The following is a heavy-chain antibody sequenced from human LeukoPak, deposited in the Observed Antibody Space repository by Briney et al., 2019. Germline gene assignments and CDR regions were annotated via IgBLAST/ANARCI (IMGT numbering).Heavy chain of an antibody. D-gene: IGHD3-9*01. V-gene: IGHV3-48*03. CDR2: ISSSGSTI. Sequence: GGSLRLSCAASGFTFSSYEMNWVRQAPGKGLEWVSYISSSGSTIYYADSVKGRFTISRDNAKNSLYLQMNSLRAEDTAVYYCASREAPRYFDWFFCYCFDPWGQGTLVTVSS. CDR3: ASREAPRYFDWFFCYCFDP. J-gene: IGHJ5*02. CDR1: GFTFSSYE.